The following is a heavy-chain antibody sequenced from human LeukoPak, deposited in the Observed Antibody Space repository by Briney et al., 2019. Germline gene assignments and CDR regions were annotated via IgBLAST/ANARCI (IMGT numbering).Heavy chain of an antibody. CDR3: ARDPYSGSYGDYYYYYMDV. V-gene: IGHV3-21*01. D-gene: IGHD1-26*01. Sequence: AGGSLRLSCAASGFTFSSYAMSWVRQAPGKGLEWVSSITSSGTYIYYADSVKGRFTISRDNAKNSLYLQMNSLRPEDTAVYYCARDPYSGSYGDYYYYYMDVWGKGTTVTISS. CDR2: ITSSGTYI. CDR1: GFTFSSYA. J-gene: IGHJ6*03.